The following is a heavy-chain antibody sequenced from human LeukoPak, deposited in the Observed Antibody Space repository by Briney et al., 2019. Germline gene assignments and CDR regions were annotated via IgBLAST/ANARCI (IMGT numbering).Heavy chain of an antibody. Sequence: GGSLRLSCAASGFTFSTYAMHWVRQAPGKGLEWVAVISYDGSNKYYADSVKGRFTISRDNSKNTLYLQMNSLRAEDTAVYYCAAAGPYSSGWYAFDIWGQGTMVTVSS. CDR1: GFTFSTYA. CDR3: AAAGPYSSGWYAFDI. D-gene: IGHD6-19*01. V-gene: IGHV3-30*03. CDR2: ISYDGSNK. J-gene: IGHJ3*02.